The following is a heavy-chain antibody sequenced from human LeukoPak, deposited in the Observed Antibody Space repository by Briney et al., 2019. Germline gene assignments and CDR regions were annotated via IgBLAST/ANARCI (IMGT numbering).Heavy chain of an antibody. D-gene: IGHD5-18*01. J-gene: IGHJ4*02. CDR2: IYYSRTT. CDR3: ARAAAMVTGFDY. V-gene: IGHV4-59*12. CDR1: GVSINRDY. Sequence: SETLSLTCSVSGVSINRDYWSWIRQPPGRRLEWIGYIYYSRTTKYNPSLESRVTISVDTSKNQFSLKLSSVTAADTAVYYCARAAAMVTGFDYWGQGTLVTVSS.